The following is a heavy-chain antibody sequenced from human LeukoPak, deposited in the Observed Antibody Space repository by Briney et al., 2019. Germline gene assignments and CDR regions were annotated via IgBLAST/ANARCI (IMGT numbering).Heavy chain of an antibody. D-gene: IGHD5-12*01. CDR1: GGSISSGSYY. Sequence: SETLSLTCTVSGGSISSGSYYWSWIRQPAGKGLEWIGRIYTSGSTNYNPSLKSRVTISVDTSKNQFSLQLNSVTPEDTAVYYCIRAENREGDSGRDRAFDVWGQGTMVTVSS. J-gene: IGHJ3*01. CDR2: IYTSGST. V-gene: IGHV4-61*02. CDR3: IRAENREGDSGRDRAFDV.